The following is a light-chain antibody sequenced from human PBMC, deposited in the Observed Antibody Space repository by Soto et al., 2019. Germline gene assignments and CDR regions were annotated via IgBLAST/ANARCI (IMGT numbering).Light chain of an antibody. CDR1: QSISSY. Sequence: DIQMTQSPSSLSASVGDRVTITCRASQSISSYLNWYQQKPGKAPKLLIYAASTLQSGVPSRFSGSGSGTEFTFTVSSLQPEDFAVYYCQHDYNLLPFGGGTNVDI. CDR2: AAS. CDR3: QHDYNLLP. V-gene: IGKV1-39*02. J-gene: IGKJ4*01.